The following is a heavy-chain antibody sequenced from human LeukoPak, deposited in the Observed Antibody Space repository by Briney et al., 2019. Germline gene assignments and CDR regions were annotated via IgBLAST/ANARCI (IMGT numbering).Heavy chain of an antibody. D-gene: IGHD2-2*01. Sequence: GSLRLSCAASGFTFSSYAMSWVRQAPGKGLEWVSAISGSGGSTYYADSVKGRFTISRDNSKNTLYLQMNSLRAEDTAVYYCARVLAGGPIVVVPAAALDYWGQGTLVTVSS. J-gene: IGHJ4*02. CDR3: ARVLAGGPIVVVPAAALDY. CDR2: ISGSGGST. V-gene: IGHV3-23*01. CDR1: GFTFSSYA.